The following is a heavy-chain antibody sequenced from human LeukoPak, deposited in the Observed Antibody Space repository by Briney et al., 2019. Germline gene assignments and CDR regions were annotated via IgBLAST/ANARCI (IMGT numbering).Heavy chain of an antibody. CDR1: GFTFSSYW. Sequence: AGGSLRLSCAASGFTFSSYWMSWVRQAPGKGLEWVANIKQDGSEKYYVDSVKGRFTISRDNAKNSLYLQMNSLRAEDTAVYYCAREDRRFLEWLLSAPPYFDYWGQGTLVTVSS. CDR2: IKQDGSEK. J-gene: IGHJ4*02. CDR3: AREDRRFLEWLLSAPPYFDY. V-gene: IGHV3-7*01. D-gene: IGHD3-3*01.